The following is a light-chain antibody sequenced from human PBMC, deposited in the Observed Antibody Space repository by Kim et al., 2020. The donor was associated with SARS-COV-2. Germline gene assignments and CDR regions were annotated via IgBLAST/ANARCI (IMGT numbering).Light chain of an antibody. CDR2: GVT. J-gene: IGLJ3*02. CDR3: SSYTSSRTLL. CDR1: SNDVGGYNY. Sequence: GQSITISCTGTSNDVGGYNYVSWYQQHPGKAPKLVIYGVTNRPSGVSNRFSGSKSGNTASLTISGLQAEDEAEYYCSSYTSSRTLLFGGGTRLTVL. V-gene: IGLV2-14*03.